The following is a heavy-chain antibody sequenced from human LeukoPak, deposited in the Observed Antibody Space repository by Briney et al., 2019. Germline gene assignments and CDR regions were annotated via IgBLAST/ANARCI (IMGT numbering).Heavy chain of an antibody. CDR3: ARGQAPVTRN. CDR2: INHSGST. D-gene: IGHD4-11*01. Sequence: SETLSLTCAVYGGSLSGYYWSWIRQPPAKGLEWIGEINHSGSTNYNPSLKSRVTISVDTSKNQFSLKLSSVTAADTAVYYRARGQAPVTRNWGQGTLVTVSS. V-gene: IGHV4-34*01. J-gene: IGHJ4*02. CDR1: GGSLSGYY.